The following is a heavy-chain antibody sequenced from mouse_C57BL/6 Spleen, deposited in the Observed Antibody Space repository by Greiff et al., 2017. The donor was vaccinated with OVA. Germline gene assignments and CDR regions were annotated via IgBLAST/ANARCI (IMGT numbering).Heavy chain of an antibody. D-gene: IGHD2-2*01. J-gene: IGHJ2*01. CDR3: ARPLIYYGYDEGGYFDY. V-gene: IGHV1-9*01. Sequence: VQLQQSGAELMKPGASVKLSCKATGYTFTGYWIEWVKQRPGHGLEWIGEILPGSGSTNYNEKFKGKATFTADTSSNTAYMQLSSLTTEDSAIYYCARPLIYYGYDEGGYFDYWGQGTTLTVSS. CDR1: GYTFTGYW. CDR2: ILPGSGST.